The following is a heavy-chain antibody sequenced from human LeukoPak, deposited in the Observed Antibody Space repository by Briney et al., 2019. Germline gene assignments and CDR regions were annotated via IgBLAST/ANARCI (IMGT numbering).Heavy chain of an antibody. D-gene: IGHD5-18*01. CDR1: GGSISGSGYY. CDR2: IYYSGST. V-gene: IGHV4-39*07. J-gene: IGHJ4*02. CDR3: ATHTAMATN. Sequence: PSETLSLTCTVSGGSISGSGYYWGWIRQPPGKGLEWIGSIYYSGSTNYNPSLKSRVTISVDKSKNQFSLKLSSVTAADTAVYYCATHTAMATNWGQGTLVTVSS.